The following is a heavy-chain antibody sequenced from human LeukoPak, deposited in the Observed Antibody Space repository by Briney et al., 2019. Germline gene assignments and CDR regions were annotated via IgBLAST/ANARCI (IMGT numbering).Heavy chain of an antibody. CDR2: IYYSGST. Sequence: SETLSLTCTVSGGSISSYYWSWIRQPPGKGLEWIGYIYYSGSTNYNPSLKSRVTISVDTSKNQFSLKLSSVTAADTAVYYCARSQIPDFWSGPIYYGMDVWGQGTTVTVSS. CDR3: ARSQIPDFWSGPIYYGMDV. CDR1: GGSISSYY. V-gene: IGHV4-59*01. J-gene: IGHJ6*02. D-gene: IGHD3-3*01.